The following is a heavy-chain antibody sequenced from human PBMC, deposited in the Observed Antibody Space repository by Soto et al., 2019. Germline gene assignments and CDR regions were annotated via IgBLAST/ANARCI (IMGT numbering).Heavy chain of an antibody. Sequence: GVSLRLSCAAYGFPFIFYPMHWLRHAPGKGLEWVAVISFDGTNKYYADSVKGRFTISRDNSKNTLYLQMNSLRADDTAVYYCARGDSSGYYYAWGQGT. V-gene: IGHV3-30-3*01. CDR1: GFPFIFYP. D-gene: IGHD3-22*01. CDR3: ARGDSSGYYYA. CDR2: ISFDGTNK. J-gene: IGHJ5*02.